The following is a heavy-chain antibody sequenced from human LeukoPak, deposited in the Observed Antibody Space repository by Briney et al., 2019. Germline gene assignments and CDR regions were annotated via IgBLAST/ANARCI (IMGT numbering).Heavy chain of an antibody. Sequence: QPGGSLRLSCVASGFSFSAYIMHWVRQAPGKGLEYVSAIRSDGSSTFYPNSVKGRFTISRDNSKSTLYLQMGSLRAEDTAVYYCTRRYGGHSGWAGYHDSWGHGTLVTVSS. CDR2: IRSDGSST. J-gene: IGHJ5*01. D-gene: IGHD6-19*01. CDR3: TRRYGGHSGWAGYHDS. V-gene: IGHV3-64*01. CDR1: GFSFSAYI.